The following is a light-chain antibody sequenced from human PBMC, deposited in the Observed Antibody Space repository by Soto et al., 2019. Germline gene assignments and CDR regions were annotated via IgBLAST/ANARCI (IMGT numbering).Light chain of an antibody. V-gene: IGKV1-5*03. CDR2: KAS. CDR3: QQYNSYPTWT. CDR1: QSISSW. Sequence: DIQLTHCLSILSSSLVERVTITGRASQSISSWLAWYQQKPGKAPKLLIYKASSLESGVPSRFSGSGSGTEFTLTISSLQPDDFATYYCQQYNSYPTWTFGQGTKVDIK. J-gene: IGKJ1*01.